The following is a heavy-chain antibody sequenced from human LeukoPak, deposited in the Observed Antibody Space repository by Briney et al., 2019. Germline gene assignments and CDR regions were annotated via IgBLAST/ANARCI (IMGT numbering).Heavy chain of an antibody. CDR2: ISAYNGNT. CDR3: ARDLNHLYDSSGYYCLN. J-gene: IGHJ4*02. Sequence: GASLKSSCKASGYTFTSYGISCVRQAPGQGLECMGWISAYNGNTNYAQKRQGRVTMTTDTSTSTAYMELRSLRSDDTAVYYCARDLNHLYDSSGYYCLNWGQGTLVTVSS. D-gene: IGHD3-22*01. V-gene: IGHV1-18*01. CDR1: GYTFTSYG.